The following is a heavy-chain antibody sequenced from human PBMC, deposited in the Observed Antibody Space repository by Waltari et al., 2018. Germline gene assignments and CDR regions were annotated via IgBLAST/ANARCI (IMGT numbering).Heavy chain of an antibody. CDR3: ARYGMFRPFDY. D-gene: IGHD1-26*01. CDR2: IKQDGSEK. CDR1: GFTFSSFW. Sequence: EVQLVESGGGLVQPGGSLRLSCTASGFTFSSFWMSWVRQAPGKGLEWVANIKQDGSEKYYVDSVKGRFTISRDNAKNSLYLQMNSLRAEDTAVYYCARYGMFRPFDYWGQGTLVTVSS. J-gene: IGHJ4*02. V-gene: IGHV3-7*01.